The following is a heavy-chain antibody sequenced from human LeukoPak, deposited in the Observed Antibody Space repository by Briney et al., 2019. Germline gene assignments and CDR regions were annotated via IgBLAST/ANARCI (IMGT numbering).Heavy chain of an antibody. Sequence: SQTLSLTCAVSGDSVSSNTAVWNWIRQSPSRGLEWLGRTYYRSKWYNDYAVSVKGRITISPDTSKNQFSLKLSSVTAADTAVYYCARGSPRGYSYGYRSWFDPWGQGTLVTVSS. V-gene: IGHV6-1*01. J-gene: IGHJ5*02. CDR1: GDSVSSNTAV. D-gene: IGHD5-18*01. CDR2: TYYRSKWYN. CDR3: ARGSPRGYSYGYRSWFDP.